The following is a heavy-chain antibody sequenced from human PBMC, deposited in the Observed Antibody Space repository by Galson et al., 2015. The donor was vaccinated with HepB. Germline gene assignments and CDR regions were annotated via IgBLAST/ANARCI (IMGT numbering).Heavy chain of an antibody. CDR3: APPIVVLVAARGF. J-gene: IGHJ4*02. CDR1: GFTFSRYA. CDR2: ISGSAGST. V-gene: IGHV3-23*01. Sequence: SLRLSCAASGFTFSRYAMSWVRQAPGKGLEWVSAISGSAGSTYYADSVKGRFTISRDNSKNTLYLQMNSLRAEDTAVYYCAPPIVVLVAARGFWGQGTLVTVSS. D-gene: IGHD2-15*01.